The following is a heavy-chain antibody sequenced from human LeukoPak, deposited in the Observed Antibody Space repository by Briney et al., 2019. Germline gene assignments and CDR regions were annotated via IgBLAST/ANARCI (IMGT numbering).Heavy chain of an antibody. V-gene: IGHV3-30*04. J-gene: IGHJ4*02. D-gene: IGHD2-15*01. CDR1: GFTFSSYA. CDR2: ISYDGSNK. Sequence: GRSLRLSCAASGFTFSSYAMHWVRQAPGKGLGWVAVISYDGSNKYYADSVKGRFTISRDNSKNTLYLQMNSLRAEDTAVYYCARDQPRYCSGGSCYRYFDYWGQGTLVTVSS. CDR3: ARDQPRYCSGGSCYRYFDY.